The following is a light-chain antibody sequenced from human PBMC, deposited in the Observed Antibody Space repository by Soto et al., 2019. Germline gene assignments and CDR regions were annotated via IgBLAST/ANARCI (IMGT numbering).Light chain of an antibody. V-gene: IGKV3-20*01. CDR2: GAS. Sequence: DIELTQSPGTLSLSLGDRATISCRASQSVSSSYLAWYQQKPGQAPRLLIYGASSRATGIPDRFSGSGSGTDFTLTISRLEPEDFAVYYCQQYGSSPPTFGQGTKVDIK. CDR1: QSVSSSY. J-gene: IGKJ1*01. CDR3: QQYGSSPPT.